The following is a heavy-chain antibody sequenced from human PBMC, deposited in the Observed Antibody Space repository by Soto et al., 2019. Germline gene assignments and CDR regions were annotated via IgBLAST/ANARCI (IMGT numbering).Heavy chain of an antibody. V-gene: IGHV1-8*01. Sequence: ASVKVSCQASGSTFTSYDINWVRQATGQGLEWMGWMNPNSGNTGYAQKFQGRVTMTRNTSISTAYMELSSLRSEDTAVYYCARGNTVTKDYYYYYMDVWGKGTTVTVSS. CDR3: ARGNTVTKDYYYYYMDV. CDR2: MNPNSGNT. J-gene: IGHJ6*03. D-gene: IGHD4-17*01. CDR1: GSTFTSYD.